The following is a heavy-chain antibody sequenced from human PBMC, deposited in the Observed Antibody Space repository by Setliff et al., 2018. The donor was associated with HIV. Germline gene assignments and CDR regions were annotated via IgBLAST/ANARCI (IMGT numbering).Heavy chain of an antibody. Sequence: ASVKVSCKASRYTFTDYYMHWVRQAPGQGLEWMGWINPNNGDTNYAQHFQDRVSMTRDTSISTVYMELSRLGSDDTAVCYCARSGAGYSTGPLYYYMDVWGKGTTVTVSS. CDR2: INPNNGDT. D-gene: IGHD5-18*01. CDR1: RYTFTDYY. J-gene: IGHJ6*03. CDR3: ARSGAGYSTGPLYYYMDV. V-gene: IGHV1-2*02.